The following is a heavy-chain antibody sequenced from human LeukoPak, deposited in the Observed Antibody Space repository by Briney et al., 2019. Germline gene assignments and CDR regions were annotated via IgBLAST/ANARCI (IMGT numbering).Heavy chain of an antibody. CDR3: AIRPRIAAAGDY. CDR1: GYTFTGYY. CDR2: INPDSGGT. Sequence: ASVKVSCKASGYTFTGYYMHWVRQAPGQGLEWMGWINPDSGGTNYAQKFQGRVTMTRDTSISTAYMELSRLRSDDTAVYYCAIRPRIAAAGDYWGQGTLVTVSS. D-gene: IGHD6-13*01. J-gene: IGHJ4*02. V-gene: IGHV1-2*02.